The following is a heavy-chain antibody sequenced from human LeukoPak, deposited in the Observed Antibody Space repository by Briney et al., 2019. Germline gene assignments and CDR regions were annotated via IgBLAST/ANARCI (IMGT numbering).Heavy chain of an antibody. CDR3: ARDWTLGYCSGGSCYSPGYY. Sequence: ASVKVSCKASGYTFTSYGISWVRQAPGQGLEWMGWISAYNGNTNYAQKLQGRVTMTTDTSTSTAYVELRSLRSDDTAVYYCARDWTLGYCSGGSCYSPGYYWGQGTLVTVSS. J-gene: IGHJ4*02. CDR1: GYTFTSYG. V-gene: IGHV1-18*01. D-gene: IGHD2-15*01. CDR2: ISAYNGNT.